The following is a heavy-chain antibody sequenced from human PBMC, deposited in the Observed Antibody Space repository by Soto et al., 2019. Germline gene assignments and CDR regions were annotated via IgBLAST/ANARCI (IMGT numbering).Heavy chain of an antibody. D-gene: IGHD2-2*01. Sequence: ASVKVSCKASGYTFTSYGISWVRQAPGQGLEWMGWISAYNGNTNYAQKLQGRVTMTTDTSTSTAYMELRSLRSDDTAVYYCARRDIVVVLAAMSDYYYYYMDVWGKGTTVTVSS. CDR1: GYTFTSYG. CDR2: ISAYNGNT. CDR3: ARRDIVVVLAAMSDYYYYYMDV. V-gene: IGHV1-18*01. J-gene: IGHJ6*03.